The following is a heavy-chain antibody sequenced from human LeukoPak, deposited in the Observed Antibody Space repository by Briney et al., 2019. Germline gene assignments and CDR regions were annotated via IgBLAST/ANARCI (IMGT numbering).Heavy chain of an antibody. CDR1: GDSISTYY. CDR2: IYISGTP. Sequence: PSDTLSLTCSVSGDSISTYYWTWIRQPAGKGLEWIGRIYISGTPNYNPSLRGRVTMSIDTSMNQFSLKLTSVTAADTAVYYCASDRSGLSFCFWGQGTLVTVSS. V-gene: IGHV4-4*07. J-gene: IGHJ4*02. CDR3: ASDRSGLSFCF. D-gene: IGHD3-3*01.